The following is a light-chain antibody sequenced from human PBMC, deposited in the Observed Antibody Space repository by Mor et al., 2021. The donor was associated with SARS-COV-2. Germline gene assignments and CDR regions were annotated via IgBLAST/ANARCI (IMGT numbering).Light chain of an antibody. CDR2: EVT. Sequence: VGNYNRVSWYQQPPGTAPKLMIYEVTNRPSGVPDRFSGSKSGNTASLTISGLQAEDEADYYCSSYTSSSTLVFG. CDR3: SSYTSSSTLV. CDR1: VGNYNR. V-gene: IGLV2-18*02. J-gene: IGLJ2*01.